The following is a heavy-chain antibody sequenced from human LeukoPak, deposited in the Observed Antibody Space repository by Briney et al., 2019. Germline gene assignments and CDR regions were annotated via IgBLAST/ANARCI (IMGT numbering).Heavy chain of an antibody. Sequence: LTGGSLRLSCAASGFTFSSYAMHWVRQAPGKGLEWVAFISYDGSNKYYADSVKGRFTISRDNSKNTLYLQMNSLRAEDTAVYYCARDRVPAAIFYYYGMDVWGQGTTVTVSS. CDR3: ARDRVPAAIFYYYGMDV. CDR2: ISYDGSNK. V-gene: IGHV3-30-3*01. D-gene: IGHD2-2*02. CDR1: GFTFSSYA. J-gene: IGHJ6*02.